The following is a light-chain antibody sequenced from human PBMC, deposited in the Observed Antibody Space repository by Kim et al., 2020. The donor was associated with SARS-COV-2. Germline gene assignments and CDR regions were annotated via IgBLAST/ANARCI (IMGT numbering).Light chain of an antibody. CDR1: SLRSYY. V-gene: IGLV3-19*01. CDR2: GKN. CDR3: NARDSSGNHLV. Sequence: LRQTIRSTCQGASLRSYYASWYQQKPGQAPVLVIYGKNNRPSGIPDRFSGSRSGNTASLTITGAQAEDEADYYCNARDSSGNHLVFGGGTQLTVL. J-gene: IGLJ2*01.